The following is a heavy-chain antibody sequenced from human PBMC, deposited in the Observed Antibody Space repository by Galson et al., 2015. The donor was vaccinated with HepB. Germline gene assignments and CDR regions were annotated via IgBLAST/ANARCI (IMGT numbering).Heavy chain of an antibody. D-gene: IGHD6-19*01. CDR3: AREGQWLGQDVYYFDY. J-gene: IGHJ4*02. V-gene: IGHV3-11*05. Sequence: SLRLSYAASGFTFSDYYMSWIRQAPGKGLEWVSYISSSSSYTNYADSVRGRFTISRDNAKNSLYLQMNSLRAEDTAVYYCAREGQWLGQDVYYFDYWGQGTLVTVSS. CDR1: GFTFSDYY. CDR2: ISSSSSYT.